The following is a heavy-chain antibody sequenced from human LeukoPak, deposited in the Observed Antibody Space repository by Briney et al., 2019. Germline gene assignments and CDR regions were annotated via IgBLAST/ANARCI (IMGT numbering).Heavy chain of an antibody. CDR1: GGSISSYY. J-gene: IGHJ4*02. D-gene: IGHD3-22*01. CDR2: IYYSGST. Sequence: SGTLSLTCTVSGGSISSYYWSWIRQPPGKGLEWIGYIYYSGSTNYNPSLKSRVTISVDTSKNQFSLKLSSVTAADTAVYYCARSPWNYYDSSGYRRQYFDYWGQGTLVTVSS. V-gene: IGHV4-59*01. CDR3: ARSPWNYYDSSGYRRQYFDY.